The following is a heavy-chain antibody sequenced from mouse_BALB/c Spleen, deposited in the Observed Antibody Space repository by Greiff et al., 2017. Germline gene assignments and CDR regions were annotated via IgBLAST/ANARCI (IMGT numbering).Heavy chain of an antibody. V-gene: IGHV1-9*01. D-gene: IGHD1-1*01. CDR3: ARGGVVPFAY. Sequence: QVTLKVSGAELMKPGASVKISCKATGYTFSSYWIEWVKQRPGHGLEWIGEILPGSGSTNYNEKFKGKATFTADTSSNTAYMQLSSLTSEDSAVYYCARGGVVPFAYWGQGTLVTVSA. CDR2: ILPGSGST. J-gene: IGHJ3*01. CDR1: GYTFSSYW.